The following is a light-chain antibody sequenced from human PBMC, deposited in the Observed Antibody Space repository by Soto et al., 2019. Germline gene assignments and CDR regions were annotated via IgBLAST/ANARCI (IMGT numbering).Light chain of an antibody. J-gene: IGKJ4*01. Sequence: EIVLTQSPGSLSLSPGERVTLSCRASQSISNRYLAWYQHRPGQAPRLLIYGTSSRASGVPDRFSASGAGTDFILTISRLEPEDFASYYCQQYGSSIAFGGGTKVEIK. CDR1: QSISNRY. CDR3: QQYGSSIA. CDR2: GTS. V-gene: IGKV3-20*01.